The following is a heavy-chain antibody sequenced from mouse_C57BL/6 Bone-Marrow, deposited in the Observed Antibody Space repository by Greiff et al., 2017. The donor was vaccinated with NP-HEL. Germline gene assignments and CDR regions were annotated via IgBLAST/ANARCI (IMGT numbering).Heavy chain of an antibody. D-gene: IGHD1-1*01. CDR2: IDPEDGET. CDR3: ARLNGRYGTLYYFDY. V-gene: IGHV14-2*01. J-gene: IGHJ2*01. CDR1: GFNIKDYY. Sequence: VHVKQSGAELVKPGASVKLSCTASGFNIKDYYMHWVKQRTEQGLEWIGRIDPEDGETKYAPKFQGKATITADTSSNTAYLQLSSLTSEDTAVYYCARLNGRYGTLYYFDYWGQGTTLTVSS.